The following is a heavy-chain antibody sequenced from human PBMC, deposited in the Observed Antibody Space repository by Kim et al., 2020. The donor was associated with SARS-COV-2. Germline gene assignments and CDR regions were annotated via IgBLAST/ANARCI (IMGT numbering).Heavy chain of an antibody. CDR2: INHSGST. V-gene: IGHV4-34*01. CDR3: ARRMGLRFYYYYGMDV. D-gene: IGHD5-12*01. Sequence: SETLSLTCAVYGGSFSGYYWSWIRQPPGKGLEWIGEINHSGSTNYNPSLKSRVTISVDTSKNQFSLKLSSVTAADTAVYYCARRMGLRFYYYYGMDVWGQGTTVTVSS. CDR1: GGSFSGYY. J-gene: IGHJ6*02.